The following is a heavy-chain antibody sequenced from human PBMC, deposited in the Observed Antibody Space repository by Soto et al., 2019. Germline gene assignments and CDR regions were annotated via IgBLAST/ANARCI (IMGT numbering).Heavy chain of an antibody. V-gene: IGHV5-51*01. CDR1: GYSFTTYW. CDR2: IYPDDSDT. D-gene: IGHD2-15*01. Sequence: GESLKISCKGYGYSFTTYWSGWVRQMPGKGLEWMGIIYPDDSDTRYSPSFQGQVTISADKSISTAYLQWSSLKASDTAMYYCARLKYCSGGSCYGRLPADYWGQGTLVTVS. CDR3: ARLKYCSGGSCYGRLPADY. J-gene: IGHJ4*02.